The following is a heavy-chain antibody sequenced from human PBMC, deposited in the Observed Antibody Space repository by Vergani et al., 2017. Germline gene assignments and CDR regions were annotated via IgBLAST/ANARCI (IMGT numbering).Heavy chain of an antibody. V-gene: IGHV4-38-2*01. CDR1: GYSISSGYY. CDR2: IYYSGST. Sequence: QVQLQESGPGLVKPSETLSLTCAVSGYSISSGYYWGWIRQPPGKGLEWIGSIYYSGSTYYNPSLKSRVTISVDTSKNQFSLKLSSVTAADTAVYYCARGRRGTWYFDLWGRGTLVTVSS. J-gene: IGHJ2*01. CDR3: ARGRRGTWYFDL.